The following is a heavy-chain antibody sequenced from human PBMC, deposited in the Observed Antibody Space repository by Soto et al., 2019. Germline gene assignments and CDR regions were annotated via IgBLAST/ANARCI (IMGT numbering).Heavy chain of an antibody. Sequence: PSETLSLTCTVSGGSISSYYWSWIRQPPGKGLEWIGDIYSSGSTNYNPSLKSRVTISVDTSKNQFFLKLTSVSAADTAVYYCARGSSGYYYSFDYWGQGTRVTVSS. D-gene: IGHD3-22*01. CDR3: ARGSSGYYYSFDY. J-gene: IGHJ4*02. CDR1: GGSISSYY. CDR2: IYSSGST. V-gene: IGHV4-59*08.